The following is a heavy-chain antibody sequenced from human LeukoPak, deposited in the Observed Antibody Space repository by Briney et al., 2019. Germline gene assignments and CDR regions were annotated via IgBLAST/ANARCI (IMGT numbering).Heavy chain of an antibody. CDR2: INHNGNVN. Sequence: PGGSLRLSCAASGFTFSSIWMNWARQAPGKGLEWVASINHNGNVNYYVDSVKGRFTISRDNAKNSLYLQMSNLRAEDTAVYFCARGGGLDVWGQGATVTVSS. D-gene: IGHD3-16*01. J-gene: IGHJ6*02. CDR1: GFTFSSIW. V-gene: IGHV3-7*03. CDR3: ARGGGLDV.